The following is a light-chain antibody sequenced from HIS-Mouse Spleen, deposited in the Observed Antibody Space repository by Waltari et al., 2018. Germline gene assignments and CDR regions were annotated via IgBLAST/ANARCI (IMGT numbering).Light chain of an antibody. CDR2: AAS. CDR3: QQANSFPSFTLFT. Sequence: DIQLTQSPSFLSASVGDRVTITCRASQGISSYLAWYQQKPGKAPKLLIYAASTVQSGVPSRFSGSGSGTEFTLTISSLQPEDFATYYCQQANSFPSFTLFTFGPGTKVDIK. CDR1: QGISSY. J-gene: IGKJ3*01. V-gene: IGKV1-9*01.